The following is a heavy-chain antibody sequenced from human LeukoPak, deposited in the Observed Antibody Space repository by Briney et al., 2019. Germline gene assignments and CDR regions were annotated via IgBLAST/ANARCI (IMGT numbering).Heavy chain of an antibody. J-gene: IGHJ6*02. V-gene: IGHV4-31*03. D-gene: IGHD1-1*01. CDR3: ARDLSGQMDV. Sequence: SETLSLTCTVSGGSISSGGHYWSWIRQHPGKGLEWIEYINYSGSTYYNPSLKSRVTISVDTSQNQFSLKLSSVTAADTAVYYRARDLSGQMDVWGQGTTVTVSS. CDR2: INYSGST. CDR1: GGSISSGGHY.